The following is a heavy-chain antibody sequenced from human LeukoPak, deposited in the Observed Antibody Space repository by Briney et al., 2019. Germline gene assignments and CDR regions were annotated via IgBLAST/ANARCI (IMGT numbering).Heavy chain of an antibody. J-gene: IGHJ4*02. Sequence: GGSLRLSCAASGFTFRSYGMHRVRQAPGKGLEWVAFIRYDGSNKYYADSVKGRFTISRDNSKNTLYLQMNSLRAEDTAVYYCAKDRKPGIAAAGYYFDYWGQGTLVTVSS. CDR2: IRYDGSNK. CDR3: AKDRKPGIAAAGYYFDY. CDR1: GFTFRSYG. D-gene: IGHD6-13*01. V-gene: IGHV3-30*02.